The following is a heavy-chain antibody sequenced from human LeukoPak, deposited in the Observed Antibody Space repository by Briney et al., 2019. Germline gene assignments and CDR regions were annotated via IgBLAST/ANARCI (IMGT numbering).Heavy chain of an antibody. CDR1: GGSVSSGRCY. CDR3: ARGDRYYDILTGYYRGGLDGY. D-gene: IGHD3-9*01. V-gene: IGHV4-61*01. J-gene: IGHJ4*02. Sequence: SGTLSLTCTVSGGSVSSGRCYWRWVREAPGKGLEWIGYIYYSGSTNYNPSLKSRVTISVDASKNQFSLKLSSVTAADTAVYYCARGDRYYDILTGYYRGGLDGYWGQGTLVTVSS. CDR2: IYYSGST.